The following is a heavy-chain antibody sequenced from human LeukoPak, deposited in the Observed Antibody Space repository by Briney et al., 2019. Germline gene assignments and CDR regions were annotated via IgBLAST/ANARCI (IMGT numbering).Heavy chain of an antibody. Sequence: GGSLRLSCAASGFTVSSNYMSWVRQAPGKGLEWVSVIYSGGSTYYADSVKGRFTISRHNSKNMVYLQMSSLRAEDTAVYYCARSKSGWFPFDYWGQGTLVTVSS. CDR3: ARSKSGWFPFDY. CDR2: IYSGGST. J-gene: IGHJ4*02. CDR1: GFTVSSNY. V-gene: IGHV3-53*04. D-gene: IGHD6-19*01.